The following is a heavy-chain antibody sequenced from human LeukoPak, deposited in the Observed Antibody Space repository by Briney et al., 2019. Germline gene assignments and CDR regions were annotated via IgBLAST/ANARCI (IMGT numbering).Heavy chain of an antibody. Sequence: ASVKVSCKASGYTFTGYYMHWVRQAPGQGLEWMGWINPNSGGTNYAQKFQGRVTMTRDTSISTAYMELSRLRSDDTAVYYCAREPGTTGRYYFDYWGQGTLVTVSS. J-gene: IGHJ4*02. D-gene: IGHD1-7*01. CDR3: AREPGTTGRYYFDY. CDR2: INPNSGGT. CDR1: GYTFTGYY. V-gene: IGHV1-2*02.